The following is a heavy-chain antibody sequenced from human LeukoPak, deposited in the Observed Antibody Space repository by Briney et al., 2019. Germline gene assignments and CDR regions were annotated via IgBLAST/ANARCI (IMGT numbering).Heavy chain of an antibody. CDR3: ARDEISLDGYSYGWNWFDP. CDR2: IKQDGSEK. CDR1: GFTFSSYT. Sequence: GGSLRLSCAASGFTFSSYTMNWVRQAPGKGLEWVANIKQDGSEKYYVDSVKGRFTISRDNAKNSLYLQMNSLRAEDTAVYYCARDEISLDGYSYGWNWFDPWGQGTLVTVSS. V-gene: IGHV3-7*01. D-gene: IGHD5-18*01. J-gene: IGHJ5*02.